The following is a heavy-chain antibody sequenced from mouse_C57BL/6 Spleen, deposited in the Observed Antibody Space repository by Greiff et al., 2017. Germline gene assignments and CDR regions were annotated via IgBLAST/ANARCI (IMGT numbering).Heavy chain of an antibody. Sequence: VQLQQPGAELVKPGASVKMSCKASGYTFTSYWITWVKQRPGQGLEWIGDIYPGSGSTNYNEKFKSKATLTVDTSSSTAYMQLSSLTSEGAAVYYCARNSNWDRGYWGQSTTRTSSS. J-gene: IGHJ2*01. D-gene: IGHD4-1*02. CDR2: IYPGSGST. CDR1: GYTFTSYW. V-gene: IGHV1-55*01. CDR3: ARNSNWDRGY.